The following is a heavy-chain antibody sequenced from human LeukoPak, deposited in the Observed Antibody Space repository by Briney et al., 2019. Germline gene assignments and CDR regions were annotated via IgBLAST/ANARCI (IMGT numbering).Heavy chain of an antibody. CDR2: IRHDDSNK. CDR3: AKDLGYCSGGSCPTTIDY. D-gene: IGHD2-15*01. J-gene: IGHJ4*02. CDR1: GFTFSTYG. V-gene: IGHV3-30*02. Sequence: PGGSLRLSCAASGFTFSTYGMHWVRQAPGKGLEWLAFIRHDDSNKIYADSKQGRLTISRDNSKNKLYLQMNSLRAEDTAVYYCAKDLGYCSGGSCPTTIDYWGQGTLVTVSS.